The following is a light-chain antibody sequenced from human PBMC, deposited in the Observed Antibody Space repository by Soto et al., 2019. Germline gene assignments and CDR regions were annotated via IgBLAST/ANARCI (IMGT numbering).Light chain of an antibody. CDR1: SSDVGGYNY. V-gene: IGLV2-14*01. Sequence: QSALTQPASVSGSPGQSITISCTGTSSDVGGYNYVSWYQQHSGKAPKLMIYEISNRPSGVSSRFSGSRSGNTASLTISGLQAEDEADYYCSSYTTSSTVVFGGGTKVTVL. CDR3: SSYTTSSTVV. J-gene: IGLJ2*01. CDR2: EIS.